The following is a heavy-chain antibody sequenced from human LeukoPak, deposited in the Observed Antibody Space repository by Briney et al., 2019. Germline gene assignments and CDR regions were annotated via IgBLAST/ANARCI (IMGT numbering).Heavy chain of an antibody. CDR1: GGSINGFY. CDR3: AREGSSGAAATGLDY. CDR2: IYTSGST. V-gene: IGHV4-4*07. Sequence: SETLSLTCTVSGGSINGFYWSWIRQPAGKGLEWIGRIYTSGSTNYNPSLKSRVTMSVDTSKNQFSLKLSSVTAADTAVYYCAREGSSGAAATGLDYWGQGTLVTVSS. D-gene: IGHD6-13*01. J-gene: IGHJ4*02.